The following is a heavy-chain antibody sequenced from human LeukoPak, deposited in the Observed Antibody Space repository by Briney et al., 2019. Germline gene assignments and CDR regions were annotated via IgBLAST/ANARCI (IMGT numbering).Heavy chain of an antibody. CDR1: GFAFGDHG. Sequence: GGSLRLSCSASGFAFGDHGMSWVRQVPGKGLEWVSGINWSGGTTGYADPVRGRFAISRDNAKNSLYLQMDSLTAEDTALYYCARAPITSPFYFDHWGQGTLVTVSS. J-gene: IGHJ4*02. CDR2: INWSGGTT. V-gene: IGHV3-20*04. D-gene: IGHD2-2*01. CDR3: ARAPITSPFYFDH.